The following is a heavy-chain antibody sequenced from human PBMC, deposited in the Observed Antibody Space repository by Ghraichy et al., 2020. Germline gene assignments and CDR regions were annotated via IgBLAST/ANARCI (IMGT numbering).Heavy chain of an antibody. CDR2: TYYRSKWYN. Sequence: SQTLSLTCAISGTSVNSNSSGWNRIRHSPSRSLEWLGRTYYRSKWYNDYAVSVKSRITINPDTAKNQFSLQLNSVTPEDTAVYYCARDGGYSYGYFDYWGQRTLDTVAS. D-gene: IGHD5-18*01. CDR3: ARDGGYSYGYFDY. CDR1: GTSVNSNSSG. J-gene: IGHJ4*02. V-gene: IGHV6-1*01.